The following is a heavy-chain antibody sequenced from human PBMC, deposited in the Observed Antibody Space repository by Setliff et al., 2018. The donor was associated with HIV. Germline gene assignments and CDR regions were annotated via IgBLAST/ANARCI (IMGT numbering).Heavy chain of an antibody. V-gene: IGHV4-4*02. CDR3: AKGAGFYGDYTFDY. Sequence: SETLSLTCAVSGGSISSSNWWSWVRQPPGRELEWIGYIYSTGSTNYNPSLQSRVSISMDASKNKFSLKVTSVTSADTAVYYCAKGAGFYGDYTFDYWGQGHLVTVSS. CDR1: GGSISSSNW. J-gene: IGHJ4*02. CDR2: IYSTGST. D-gene: IGHD4-17*01.